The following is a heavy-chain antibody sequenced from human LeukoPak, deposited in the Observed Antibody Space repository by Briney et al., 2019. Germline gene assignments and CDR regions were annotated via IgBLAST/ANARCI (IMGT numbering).Heavy chain of an antibody. CDR3: ARTYSSSSHFDY. V-gene: IGHV4-4*07. J-gene: IGHJ4*02. Sequence: SETLSLTCTVSGGSINNYYWSWIRQPAGKGLEWIGRIYTRGSTNYNPSLKSRVTMSVDTSKNQFSLKLSSVTAADTAVYYCARTYSSSSHFDYWGQGTLVTVSS. D-gene: IGHD6-6*01. CDR2: IYTRGST. CDR1: GGSINNYY.